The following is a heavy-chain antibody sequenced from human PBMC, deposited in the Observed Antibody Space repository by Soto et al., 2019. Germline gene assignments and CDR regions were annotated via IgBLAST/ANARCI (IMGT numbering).Heavy chain of an antibody. CDR1: GFTFSSYA. D-gene: IGHD3-22*01. CDR2: ISSNGGST. V-gene: IGHV3-64*02. Sequence: GGSLRLSCAASGFTFSSYAMHWVRQAPGKGLEYAPAISSNGGSTYYADSVKGRFTISRDNSKNTLYLQMGSLRAEDMAVYYCARGGFSSGYYGYYYYYGMDVWGQGTTVTVSS. CDR3: ARGGFSSGYYGYYYYYGMDV. J-gene: IGHJ6*02.